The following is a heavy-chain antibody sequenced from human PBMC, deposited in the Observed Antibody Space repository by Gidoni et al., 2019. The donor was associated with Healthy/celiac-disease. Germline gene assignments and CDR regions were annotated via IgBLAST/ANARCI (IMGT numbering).Heavy chain of an antibody. J-gene: IGHJ4*02. Sequence: QVQLQQWGAGLLKPSETLSLTCAVYGGSFSGYYWSWIRQPPGKGLEWIGDINHSGSTNYNPSLKSLVTISVDTSKNQFSLQLSSVTAADTAVYFCASGFTYYYDSSGYPFDYWGRGTLVTVSS. CDR1: GGSFSGYY. CDR2: INHSGST. V-gene: IGHV4-34*01. D-gene: IGHD3-22*01. CDR3: ASGFTYYYDSSGYPFDY.